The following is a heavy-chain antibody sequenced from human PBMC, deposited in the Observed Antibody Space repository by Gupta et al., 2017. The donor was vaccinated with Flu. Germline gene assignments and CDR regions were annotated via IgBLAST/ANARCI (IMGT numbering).Heavy chain of an antibody. Sequence: YVFSWVRQAPGQGFEWMGGIIPLFGKADYAQAFEGRVTMTADESTSTVYMELSSLTFADTAMYYCARHSGGYNYHWNFDLWGRGTLVTVSS. J-gene: IGHJ2*01. CDR1: YV. CDR3: ARHSGGYNYHWNFDL. CDR2: IIPLFGKA. D-gene: IGHD1-1*01. V-gene: IGHV1-69*01.